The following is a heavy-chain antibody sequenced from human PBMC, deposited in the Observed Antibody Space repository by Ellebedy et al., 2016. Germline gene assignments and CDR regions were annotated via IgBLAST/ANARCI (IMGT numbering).Heavy chain of an antibody. V-gene: IGHV3-33*08. CDR3: ARAGQVITIFGVVTNTYGMDV. J-gene: IGHJ6*02. Sequence: GGSLRLSCAASGFTFSSYGMHWVRQAPGKGLEWVAVIWYDGSNKYYADSVKGRFTISRDNSKNTLYLQMNSLRAEDTAVYYCARAGQVITIFGVVTNTYGMDVWGQGTTVTVSS. CDR1: GFTFSSYG. D-gene: IGHD3-3*01. CDR2: IWYDGSNK.